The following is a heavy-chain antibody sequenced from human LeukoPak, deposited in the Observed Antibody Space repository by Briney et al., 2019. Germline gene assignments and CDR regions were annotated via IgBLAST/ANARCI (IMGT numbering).Heavy chain of an antibody. J-gene: IGHJ3*02. Sequence: PGGSLRLSCVASGFTFSNYGMNWVRQAPGKGLVWVAVISNDGSNKYYADSVKGRFTISRDNSKNTLYLQMNSLRAEDTAVYYCAKGRGAFDIWGQGTMVTVSS. V-gene: IGHV3-30*18. CDR3: AKGRGAFDI. CDR1: GFTFSNYG. CDR2: ISNDGSNK. D-gene: IGHD3-10*01.